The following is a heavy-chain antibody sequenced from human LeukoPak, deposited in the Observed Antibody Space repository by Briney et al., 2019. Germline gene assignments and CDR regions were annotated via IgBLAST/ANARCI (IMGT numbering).Heavy chain of an antibody. V-gene: IGHV3-66*01. CDR1: GFSVSSNY. J-gene: IGHJ6*02. Sequence: GGSLRLSCAASGFSVSSNYMSWVRQAPGKGLEWVSVIYSGGSTYYPDSVKGRFTISRDNFKNTLYLQMNSLRAEDTAVYYCAREDRDHYYYGMDVWGQGTTVTVSS. D-gene: IGHD2-15*01. CDR2: IYSGGST. CDR3: AREDRDHYYYGMDV.